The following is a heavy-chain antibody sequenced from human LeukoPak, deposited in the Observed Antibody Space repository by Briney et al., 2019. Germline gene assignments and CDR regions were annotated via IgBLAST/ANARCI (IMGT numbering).Heavy chain of an antibody. J-gene: IGHJ4*02. D-gene: IGHD3-10*01. CDR1: GGSINSYY. CDR3: ARLTYGSGTYRTDF. CDR2: IYYSGST. Sequence: SETLSLTCTVSGGSINSYYWSWIRQPPGKGLEWIGYIYYSGSTNYNPSLESRVTISVDTSKNQFSLKLSSVTAADTSVYYRARLTYGSGTYRTDFWGQGTQVTVSS. V-gene: IGHV4-59*08.